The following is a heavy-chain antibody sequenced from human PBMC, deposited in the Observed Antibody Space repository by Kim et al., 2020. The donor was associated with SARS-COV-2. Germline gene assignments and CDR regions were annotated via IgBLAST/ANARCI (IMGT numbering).Heavy chain of an antibody. V-gene: IGHV3-7*01. CDR2: IRQDGGDT. CDR1: GFTFSKYW. CDR3: ARDPHGAERGYGMDA. Sequence: GGSLRLSCVASGFTFSKYWMSWVRQGAAKGLEWVANIRQDGGDTVYLDSVKGRFTISRDNSKNSLYLQMNSLRDDDTAVYYCARDPHGAERGYGMDAWGQGTTVTVS. J-gene: IGHJ6*02. D-gene: IGHD3-10*01.